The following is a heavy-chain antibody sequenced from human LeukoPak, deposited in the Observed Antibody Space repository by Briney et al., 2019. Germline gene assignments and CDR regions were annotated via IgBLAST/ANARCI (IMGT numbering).Heavy chain of an antibody. D-gene: IGHD2-15*01. CDR1: GGSISSYY. Sequence: SETLSLTCTVSGGSISSYYWSWIRQPTGKGLEWIGYIYTSGSTNYNPSLKSRVTISVDTSKSQFSLNLTSVTAADTAVYYCARDRCSGGSCSRFDPWGQGTLVTVSS. V-gene: IGHV4-59*01. CDR3: ARDRCSGGSCSRFDP. CDR2: IYTSGST. J-gene: IGHJ5*02.